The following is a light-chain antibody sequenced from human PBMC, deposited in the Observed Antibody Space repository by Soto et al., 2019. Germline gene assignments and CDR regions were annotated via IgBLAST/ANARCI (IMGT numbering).Light chain of an antibody. V-gene: IGKV1-27*01. CDR1: QGISNY. J-gene: IGKJ3*01. Sequence: DIPMTQSPSSLSASVGDRVTITCRASQGISNYLAWYQQKPGKVPKLLIYAASTLQSGVPSRFSGSGSGTDFTLTISSLQPEDVATYYCQKYNSAAFTFGPWTKVHIK. CDR2: AAS. CDR3: QKYNSAAFT.